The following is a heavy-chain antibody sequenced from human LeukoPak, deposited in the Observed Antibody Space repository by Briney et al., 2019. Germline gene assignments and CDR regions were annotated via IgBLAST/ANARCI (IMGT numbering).Heavy chain of an antibody. CDR1: GGSISSGGYY. V-gene: IGHV4-31*03. D-gene: IGHD4-17*01. CDR2: IYYSGST. CDR3: ARDLNDYGDYGESWFDP. Sequence: PSETLSLTCTVSGGSISSGGYYWSWIRQHPGKGLEWIGYIYYSGSTYYNPSLKSRVTISVDTSKNQFSLKLSSVTAADTAVYYCARDLNDYGDYGESWFDPWGQGILVTVSS. J-gene: IGHJ5*02.